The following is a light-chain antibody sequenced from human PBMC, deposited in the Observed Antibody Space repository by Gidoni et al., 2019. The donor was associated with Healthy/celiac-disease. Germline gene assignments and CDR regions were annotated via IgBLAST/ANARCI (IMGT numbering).Light chain of an antibody. J-gene: IGKJ4*01. CDR3: QQSYSTPLT. CDR2: AAS. V-gene: IGKV1-39*01. Sequence: DIPITQSPSSLSASVGDRVIITCRASQSISSYLNWYQQKPGKAPKLLIYAASSLQSGVPSRFSGSGSGTEFTLTISSLQPEDFATYYCQQSYSTPLTFGGGTKVEIK. CDR1: QSISSY.